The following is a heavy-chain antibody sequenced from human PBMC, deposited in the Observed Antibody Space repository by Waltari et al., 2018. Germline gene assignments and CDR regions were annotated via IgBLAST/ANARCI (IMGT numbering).Heavy chain of an antibody. CDR3: ARVEDYYDLRGAFDI. J-gene: IGHJ3*02. V-gene: IGHV3-30-3*01. CDR2: ISYDGSNK. CDR1: GFTFSSYA. Sequence: QVQLVESGGGVVQPGRSLRLSCAASGFTFSSYAMHWVRQAPGKGLEGVAVISYDGSNKSYADSVKGRFTISRDNSKNTLYLQMNSLRAEDTAVYYCARVEDYYDLRGAFDIWGQGTMVTVSS. D-gene: IGHD3-22*01.